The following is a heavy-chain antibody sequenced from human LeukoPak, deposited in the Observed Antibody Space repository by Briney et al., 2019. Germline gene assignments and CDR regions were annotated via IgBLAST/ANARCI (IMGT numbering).Heavy chain of an antibody. Sequence: SETLSLTCTVSGGSISSGGYYWSWIRQHPGKGLEWIGYIYYSGSTYYNPSLKSRVTISVDTSKNQFSLKLSSVTAADTAVYYCARDRGYSYGYGAFDYWGQGTLVTASS. D-gene: IGHD5-18*01. CDR3: ARDRGYSYGYGAFDY. CDR2: IYYSGST. V-gene: IGHV4-31*03. J-gene: IGHJ4*02. CDR1: GGSISSGGYY.